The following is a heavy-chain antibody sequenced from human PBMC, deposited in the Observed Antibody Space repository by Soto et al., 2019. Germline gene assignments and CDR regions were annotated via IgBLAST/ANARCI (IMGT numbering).Heavy chain of an antibody. V-gene: IGHV3-15*01. CDR2: IKSKTDGGTT. CDR1: GFTFSNAW. CDR3: TTEEYSSGWYRWY. J-gene: IGHJ4*02. D-gene: IGHD6-19*01. Sequence: GGSLRLSCAASGFTFSNAWMSWVRQAPGKGLEWVGRIKSKTDGGTTDYAAPVKGRFTISRDDSKNTLYLQMNSLKTEDTAVYYCTTEEYSSGWYRWYWGQGTLVTVSS.